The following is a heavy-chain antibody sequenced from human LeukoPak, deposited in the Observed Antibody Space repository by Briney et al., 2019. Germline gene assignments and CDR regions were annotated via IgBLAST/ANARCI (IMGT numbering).Heavy chain of an antibody. D-gene: IGHD2-15*01. CDR3: ARTAVVVAAYNWFDP. CDR1: GGSFSGYY. J-gene: IGHJ5*02. CDR2: INHSGST. V-gene: IGHV4-34*01. Sequence: SETLSLTXAVYGGSFSGYYWSWIRQPPGKGLEWIGEINHSGSTNYNPSLKSRVTISVDTSKNQFSLKLSSVTAADTAVYYCARTAVVVAAYNWFDPWGQGTLVTVSS.